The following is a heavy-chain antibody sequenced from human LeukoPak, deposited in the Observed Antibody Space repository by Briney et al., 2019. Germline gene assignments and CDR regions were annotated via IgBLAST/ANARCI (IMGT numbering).Heavy chain of an antibody. J-gene: IGHJ5*02. D-gene: IGHD6-19*01. Sequence: GGSPRLSCAASGFTFSSYGMHWVRQAPGKGLEWVAVIWYDGSNKYYADSVKGRFTISRDNSKNTLYLQMNSLRAEDTAVYYCARDRGWPGNWFDPWGQGTLVTVSS. CDR2: IWYDGSNK. CDR3: ARDRGWPGNWFDP. CDR1: GFTFSSYG. V-gene: IGHV3-33*01.